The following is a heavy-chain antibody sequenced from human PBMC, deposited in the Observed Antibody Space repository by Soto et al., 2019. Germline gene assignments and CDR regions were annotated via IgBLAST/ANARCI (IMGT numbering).Heavy chain of an antibody. CDR2: IVPIFGKA. CDR3: ARGRDGSNYYFDY. CDR1: GGTFSDSV. Sequence: QVQLVQSGPEVKKPGSSVKVSCKASGGTFSDSVTSWVRQAPGHGLEWMGGIVPIFGKANLAEKFQDRVTITADESTSTAYMELSSLRSEDSAVYYCARGRDGSNYYFDYWGQGTLVTVSS. V-gene: IGHV1-69*01. D-gene: IGHD3-10*01. J-gene: IGHJ4*02.